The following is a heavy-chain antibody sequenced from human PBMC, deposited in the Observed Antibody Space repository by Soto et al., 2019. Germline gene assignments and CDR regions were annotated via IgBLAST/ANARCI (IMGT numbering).Heavy chain of an antibody. D-gene: IGHD4-17*01. J-gene: IGHJ6*02. CDR1: GGTFSSYA. Sequence: SVKVSCKASGGTFSSYAISWVRQAPGQGLEWMGGIIPIFGTANYAQKFQGRVTITADKSTSTAYMELSSVTAADTAVYYCARVVYGDYGGDYYYYGMDVWGQGTTVTVSS. CDR2: IIPIFGTA. V-gene: IGHV1-69*06. CDR3: ARVVYGDYGGDYYYYGMDV.